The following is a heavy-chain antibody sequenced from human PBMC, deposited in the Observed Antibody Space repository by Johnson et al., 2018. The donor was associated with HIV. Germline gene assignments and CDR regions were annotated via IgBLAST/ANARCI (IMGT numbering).Heavy chain of an antibody. Sequence: QVQLVESGGGLVKPGGSLRLSCTTSGFTFSAYYMSWIRQAPGKGLECVSYISSSGSTMSYADSVKGRFTISRDNAKNSLYLQMNSLRAEDTALYYCARDSTPWGGDYVDYAFDIWGQGTTVTVSS. J-gene: IGHJ3*02. CDR1: GFTFSAYY. V-gene: IGHV3-11*04. CDR3: ARDSTPWGGDYVDYAFDI. CDR2: ISSSGSTM. D-gene: IGHD4-17*01.